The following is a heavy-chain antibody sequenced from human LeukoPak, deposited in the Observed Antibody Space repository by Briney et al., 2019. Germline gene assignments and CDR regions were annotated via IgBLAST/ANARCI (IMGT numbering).Heavy chain of an antibody. CDR3: ARRTGTPRVKNWYFDL. CDR2: IYYDEIT. D-gene: IGHD1-7*01. V-gene: IGHV4-39*01. J-gene: IGHJ2*01. CDR1: GGSIISITPFN. Sequence: SETLSLTCSVSGGSIISITPFNWGWVRQPPGKGLEWIGSIYYDEITYNNPSLKSRAAISVDTSKNQFSLKLNSVTAAYMAVYYCARRTGTPRVKNWYFDLWGRGSLVTVSS.